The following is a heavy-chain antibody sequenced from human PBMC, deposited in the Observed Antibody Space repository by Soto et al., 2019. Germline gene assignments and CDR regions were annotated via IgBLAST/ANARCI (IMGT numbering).Heavy chain of an antibody. J-gene: IGHJ4*02. D-gene: IGHD5-18*01. V-gene: IGHV3-30-3*01. CDR2: ISYDGSNK. CDR1: GFTFSSYA. Sequence: GGSLRLSCAASGFTFSSYAMHRVRQAPGKGLEWVAVISYDGSNKYYADSVKGRFTISRDNSKNTLYLQMNSLRAEDTAVYYCATALDTAMVTYFDYWGQGTLVTVSS. CDR3: ATALDTAMVTYFDY.